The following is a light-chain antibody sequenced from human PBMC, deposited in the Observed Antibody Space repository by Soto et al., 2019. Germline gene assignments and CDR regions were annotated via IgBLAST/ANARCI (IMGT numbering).Light chain of an antibody. CDR1: QSVSSN. Sequence: EIVMTQSPATLSVSPGERATLSCRASQSVSSNLAWYQQKPGQAPRLLIYGASTRATGIPARFSGSGSGTDFTLTIRSLQSEDFAVYYCQQYNNWPPYTFGQGTKLESK. V-gene: IGKV3-15*01. CDR2: GAS. CDR3: QQYNNWPPYT. J-gene: IGKJ2*01.